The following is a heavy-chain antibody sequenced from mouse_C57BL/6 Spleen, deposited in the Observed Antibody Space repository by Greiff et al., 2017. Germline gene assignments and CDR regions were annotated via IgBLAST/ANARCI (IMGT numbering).Heavy chain of an antibody. CDR2: IDPGSGST. Sequence: QVQLQQSGAELVKPGASVKMSCKASGYTFTSYWITWVKQRPGQGLEWIGDIDPGSGSTNYNEKFKSKATLTVDTSSSTAYMQLSSLTSEDSAVYYRARGDGCYNYFDYWGQGTTLTVSS. CDR1: GYTFTSYW. V-gene: IGHV1-55*01. CDR3: ARGDGCYNYFDY. D-gene: IGHD2-3*01. J-gene: IGHJ2*01.